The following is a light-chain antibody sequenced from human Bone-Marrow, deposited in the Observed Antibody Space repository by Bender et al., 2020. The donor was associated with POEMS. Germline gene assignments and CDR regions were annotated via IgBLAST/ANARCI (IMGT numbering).Light chain of an antibody. CDR2: QDT. V-gene: IGLV3-1*01. CDR3: QAWDTYSVV. Sequence: SYEVTQPPSVSVSPGQTASITCSGDDLGDKYVAWYQYKPGQSPVLVIYQDTKRPSGIPERFSGSNSGNTATLTISGTQAMDEADYYCQAWDTYSVVFGGGTKLTVL. J-gene: IGLJ2*01. CDR1: DLGDKY.